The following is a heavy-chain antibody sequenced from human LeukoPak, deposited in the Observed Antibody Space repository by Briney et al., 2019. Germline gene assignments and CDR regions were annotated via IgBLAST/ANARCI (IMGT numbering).Heavy chain of an antibody. D-gene: IGHD4-23*01. CDR2: IYSGGST. J-gene: IGHJ4*02. CDR1: GFIFSSYW. Sequence: PGGSLRLSCAASGFIFSSYWMSWVRQAPGKGLEWVSVIYSGGSTYYADSVKGRFTISRDNSKNTLYLQMNSLRAEDTAVYYCARNRPDIRWTPGYFDYWGQGTLVTVSS. CDR3: ARNRPDIRWTPGYFDY. V-gene: IGHV3-53*01.